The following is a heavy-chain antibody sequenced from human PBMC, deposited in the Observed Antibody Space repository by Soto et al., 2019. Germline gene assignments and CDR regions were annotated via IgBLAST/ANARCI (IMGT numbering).Heavy chain of an antibody. V-gene: IGHV3-30-3*01. CDR2: ISYDGSNK. CDR1: GFTFSSYA. Sequence: TVGSLRLSCAASGFTFSSYAMHWVRQAPGKGLEWVAVISYDGSNKYYADSVKGRFTISRDNSKNTLYLQMNSLRAEDTAVYYCARGPPYYYGSGSYSHPFDYWGQGTLVTVSS. J-gene: IGHJ4*02. D-gene: IGHD3-10*01. CDR3: ARGPPYYYGSGSYSHPFDY.